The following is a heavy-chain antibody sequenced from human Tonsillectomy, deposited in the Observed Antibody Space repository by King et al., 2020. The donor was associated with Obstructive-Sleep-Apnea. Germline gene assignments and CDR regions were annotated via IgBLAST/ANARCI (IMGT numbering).Heavy chain of an antibody. CDR2: ISGRGGST. D-gene: IGHD3-10*01. Sequence: VQLVESGGGLVQPGGSLRLSCSASGFTFSSYAMRWVRQAPGKGLEGVSAISGRGGSTYYADSVKGRFTISRDNSKKPLYLQMNSLRAEDTAVYYCAKESDIGSGSYDYWGQGTLVTVSS. CDR1: GFTFSSYA. J-gene: IGHJ4*02. V-gene: IGHV3-23*04. CDR3: AKESDIGSGSYDY.